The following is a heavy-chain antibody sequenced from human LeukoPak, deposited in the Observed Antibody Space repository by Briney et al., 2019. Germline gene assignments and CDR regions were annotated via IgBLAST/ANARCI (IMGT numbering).Heavy chain of an antibody. CDR2: IKSKTDGGTT. CDR3: TTDRMTTPMEDFDY. CDR1: GFTFSNAW. V-gene: IGHV3-15*01. Sequence: GGSLRLSCAASGFTFSNAWMSWVRQAPGKGLEWVGRIKSKTDGGTTDYAAPVKGRFTISRDDSKNTLYLQMNSLKTGDTAVYYCTTDRMTTPMEDFDYWGQGTLVTVSS. J-gene: IGHJ4*02. D-gene: IGHD4-11*01.